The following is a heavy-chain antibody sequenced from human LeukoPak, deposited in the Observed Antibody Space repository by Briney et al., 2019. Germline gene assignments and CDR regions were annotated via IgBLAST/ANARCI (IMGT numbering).Heavy chain of an antibody. V-gene: IGHV1-2*02. J-gene: IGHJ6*02. Sequence: GASVKVSCKASGYTFTGYYMHWVRQAPGQGLEWMGWINPNSGGTNYAQKFQGRVTMTRDTSISTAYMELSRLRSDDTAVYYCARVRMGNPVHRHYYYYGMDVWGQGTTVTVSS. CDR2: INPNSGGT. D-gene: IGHD7-27*01. CDR3: ARVRMGNPVHRHYYYYGMDV. CDR1: GYTFTGYY.